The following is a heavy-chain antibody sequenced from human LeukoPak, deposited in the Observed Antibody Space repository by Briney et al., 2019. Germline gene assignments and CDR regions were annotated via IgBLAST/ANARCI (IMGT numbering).Heavy chain of an antibody. CDR3: ARDRERAVAGSLADY. V-gene: IGHV1-18*01. J-gene: IGHJ4*02. Sequence: ASVKVSCKASGYTFTSYGISWVRQAPGQGLEWMGWISAYNGNTNYAQKLQGRVTMTTDTSTSTAYMELRSLRSDDTAVYYCARDRERAVAGSLADYWGQGTLVTVSS. CDR2: ISAYNGNT. CDR1: GYTFTSYG. D-gene: IGHD6-19*01.